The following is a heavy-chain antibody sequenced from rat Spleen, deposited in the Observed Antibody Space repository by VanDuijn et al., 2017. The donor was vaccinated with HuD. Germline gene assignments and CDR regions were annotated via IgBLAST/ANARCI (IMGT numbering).Heavy chain of an antibody. Sequence: QVHLKESGPGLMQPSETLSLTCTVSGFSLTVNGVGWVRQPPGKSLVWMGTMWSGGGTSYNSAVQSRLSISRDTSKSQVFLKMNTLQTEDTAIYYCSRDRLGAGFDYWGQGVMVTVSS. D-gene: IGHD5-1*01. V-gene: IGHV2-72*01. CDR2: MWSGGGT. CDR3: SRDRLGAGFDY. CDR1: GFSLTVNG. J-gene: IGHJ2*01.